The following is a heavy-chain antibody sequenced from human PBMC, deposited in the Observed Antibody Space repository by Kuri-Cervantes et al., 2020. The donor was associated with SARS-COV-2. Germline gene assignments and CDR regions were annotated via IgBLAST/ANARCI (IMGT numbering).Heavy chain of an antibody. V-gene: IGHV4-38-2*02. J-gene: IGHJ6*03. CDR3: ARVVPAADEGLYYYYMDV. D-gene: IGHD2-2*01. CDR1: GGSISSYY. Sequence: GSLRLSCTVSGGSISSYYWGWVRQPPGKGLEWIGSIYHSGSTYYNPSLKSRVTISVDTSKNQFSRKLSSVTAADTAVYYCARVVPAADEGLYYYYMDVWGKGTTVTVSS. CDR2: IYHSGST.